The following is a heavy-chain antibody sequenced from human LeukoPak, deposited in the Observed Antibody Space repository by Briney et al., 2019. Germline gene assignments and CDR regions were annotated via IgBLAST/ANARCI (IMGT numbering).Heavy chain of an antibody. Sequence: SETLSLTCAVSGYSISSGYYWGWIRQPPGKGLEWIGSIYHSGSTYYNPSLKSRVTISVDTSKNQFSLKLSSVTAADTAVYYCARDPTPLNYYGSGSYNDYWGQGTLVTVSS. CDR3: ARDPTPLNYYGSGSYNDY. V-gene: IGHV4-38-2*02. D-gene: IGHD3-10*01. J-gene: IGHJ4*02. CDR1: GYSISSGYY. CDR2: IYHSGST.